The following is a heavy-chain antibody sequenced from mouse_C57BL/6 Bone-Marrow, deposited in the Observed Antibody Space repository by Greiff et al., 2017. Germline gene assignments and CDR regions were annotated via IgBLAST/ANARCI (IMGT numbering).Heavy chain of an antibody. J-gene: IGHJ2*01. CDR2: ISSGGSYT. Sequence: EVQLMESGGDLVKPGGSLKLSCEASGFTFSSYGMSWVRQTPDKRLEWVATISSGGSYTNYPDSVKGRFTITRDNANNTMYLQMSILKSEDTALYYCARQPGSFDYWGQGTTLTVSS. D-gene: IGHD2-2*01. V-gene: IGHV5-6*01. CDR3: ARQPGSFDY. CDR1: GFTFSSYG.